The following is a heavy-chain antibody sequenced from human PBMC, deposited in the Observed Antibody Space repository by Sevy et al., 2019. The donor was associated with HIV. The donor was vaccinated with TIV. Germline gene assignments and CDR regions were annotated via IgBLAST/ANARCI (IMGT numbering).Heavy chain of an antibody. CDR3: ARGTALGWFDP. CDR1: GFTFDSYW. Sequence: GGSLRLSCAASGFTFDSYWLHWVRQDPWKGLEWVSCVDIDGSRTEYADSGKGRFTIARDNSKNMLYLEMNSLRVEDTAEYYCARGTALGWFDPWGQGTQVTVSS. V-gene: IGHV3-74*01. CDR2: VDIDGSRT. D-gene: IGHD5-18*01. J-gene: IGHJ5*02.